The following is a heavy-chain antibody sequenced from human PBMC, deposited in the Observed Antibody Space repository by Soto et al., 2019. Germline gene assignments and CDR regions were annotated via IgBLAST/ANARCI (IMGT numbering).Heavy chain of an antibody. V-gene: IGHV2-26*01. D-gene: IGHD3-3*01. CDR2: IFSNDEK. J-gene: IGHJ5*02. Sequence: TGPTLVNPTETLTLTCTVSGFSPSNARMGVSWIRQPPGKALEWLAHIFSNDEKSYSTSLKSRLTISKDTSKSQVVLTMTNMDPVDTATYYCARITYDFWSGYYTLDPWGQGTPVTVSS. CDR1: GFSPSNARMG. CDR3: ARITYDFWSGYYTLDP.